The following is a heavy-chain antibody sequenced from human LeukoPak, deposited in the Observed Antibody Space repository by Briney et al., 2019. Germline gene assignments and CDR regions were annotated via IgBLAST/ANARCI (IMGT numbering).Heavy chain of an antibody. Sequence: GGSLRLSCAASGFTFSSYWMSWVRQAPGKGLEWVSAISGSGGSTYYADSVKGRFTISRDNSKNTLYLQMNSLRAEDTAVYYCAKDPRPGPFGDSTEADYWGQGTLVTVSS. J-gene: IGHJ4*02. CDR3: AKDPRPGPFGDSTEADY. CDR2: ISGSGGST. V-gene: IGHV3-23*01. D-gene: IGHD3-22*01. CDR1: GFTFSSYW.